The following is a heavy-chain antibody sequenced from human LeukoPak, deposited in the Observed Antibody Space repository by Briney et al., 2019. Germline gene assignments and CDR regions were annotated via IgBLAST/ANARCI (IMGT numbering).Heavy chain of an antibody. Sequence: SETLSLTCTDSGGSISSSSYYRGWIRQPPGKGLEWIGSIYYSGSTYYNPSLKSRVTISVDTSKNQFSLKLSSVTAADTAVYYCARDLSSSWPYYYYYYYMDVWGKGTTVTMSS. D-gene: IGHD6-13*01. CDR2: IYYSGST. CDR3: ARDLSSSWPYYYYYYYMDV. J-gene: IGHJ6*03. CDR1: GGSISSSSYY. V-gene: IGHV4-39*07.